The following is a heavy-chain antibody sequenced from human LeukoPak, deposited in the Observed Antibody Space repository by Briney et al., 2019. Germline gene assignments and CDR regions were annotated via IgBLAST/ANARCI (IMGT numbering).Heavy chain of an antibody. Sequence: SKTLSLTCAVYGGSFSGYYWSWIRQPPGKGLEWIGEINHSGSTNYNPSLKSRVTISVDTSKNQFSLKLSSVTAADTAVYYCARGTAYYDFWSGYLPAPNFDYWGQGTLVTVSS. J-gene: IGHJ4*02. CDR1: GGSFSGYY. CDR3: ARGTAYYDFWSGYLPAPNFDY. CDR2: INHSGST. V-gene: IGHV4-34*01. D-gene: IGHD3-3*01.